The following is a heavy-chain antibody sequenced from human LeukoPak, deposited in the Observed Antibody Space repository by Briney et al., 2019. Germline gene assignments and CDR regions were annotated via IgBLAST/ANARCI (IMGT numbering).Heavy chain of an antibody. J-gene: IGHJ5*02. Sequence: SETLSLTCTVSGGSISSYYWSWIRQPPGKGLEWIGYIYYSGSTNYNPSLKSRVTISVDTSKNQFSLKLSSVTAADTAVYYCARGRGLALRGLDPWGQGTLVTVSS. CDR3: ARGRGLALRGLDP. CDR2: IYYSGST. V-gene: IGHV4-59*01. CDR1: GGSISSYY. D-gene: IGHD3/OR15-3a*01.